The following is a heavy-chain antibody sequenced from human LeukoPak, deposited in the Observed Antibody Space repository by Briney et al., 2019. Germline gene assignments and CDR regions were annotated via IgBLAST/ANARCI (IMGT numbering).Heavy chain of an antibody. CDR3: ARSRYYDFWSGYYAGNWFDP. J-gene: IGHJ5*02. Sequence: SSETLSLTCAVYGGSFSGYYWSWIRQPPGKGLEWIGDINHSGSTNYNPSLKSRVTISVDTSKNQFSLKLSSVTAADTAVYYCARSRYYDFWSGYYAGNWFDPWGQGTLVTVSS. CDR2: INHSGST. V-gene: IGHV4-34*01. D-gene: IGHD3-3*01. CDR1: GGSFSGYY.